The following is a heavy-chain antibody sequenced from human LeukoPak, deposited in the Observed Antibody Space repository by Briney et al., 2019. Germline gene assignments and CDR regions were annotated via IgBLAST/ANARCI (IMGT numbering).Heavy chain of an antibody. J-gene: IGHJ4*02. CDR1: GGTFSSYT. CDR3: ARAAYGGNSLFDY. D-gene: IGHD4-23*01. Sequence: PGSSVKVSCKASGGTFSSYTISWVRPAPGQGLEWMGRIIPILGIANYAQKFQGRVTITADKSTSTAYMELSSLRSEDTAVYYCARAAYGGNSLFDYGGQGTLVTVSS. CDR2: IIPILGIA. V-gene: IGHV1-69*02.